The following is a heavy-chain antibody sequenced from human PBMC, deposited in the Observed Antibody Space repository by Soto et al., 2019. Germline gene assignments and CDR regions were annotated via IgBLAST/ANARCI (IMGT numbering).Heavy chain of an antibody. CDR3: AKGPRKGRFLEWLFYY. CDR1: GFTFSSYA. Sequence: GGSLRLSCAASGFTFSSYAMSWVRQAPGKGLEWVSAISGSGGSTYYADSVKGRFTISRDNSKNTLYLQMNSLRAEDTAVYYCAKGPRKGRFLEWLFYYWGQGTLVTVS. D-gene: IGHD3-3*01. J-gene: IGHJ4*02. V-gene: IGHV3-23*01. CDR2: ISGSGGST.